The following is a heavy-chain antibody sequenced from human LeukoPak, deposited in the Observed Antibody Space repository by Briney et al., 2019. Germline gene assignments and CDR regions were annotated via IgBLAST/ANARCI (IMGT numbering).Heavy chain of an antibody. CDR2: IYYSGST. D-gene: IGHD6-13*01. CDR1: GGSISSSSYY. CDR3: ARHRQGLLAQDRAAS. J-gene: IGHJ4*02. V-gene: IGHV4-39*01. Sequence: SETLSLTCTVSGGSISSSSYYWGWIRQPPGKGLEWIGSIYYSGSTYYNPSLKSRVTISVDTSKNQFSLKLSTVTAADTAVYYCARHRQGLLAQDRAASWGQGTLVTVSS.